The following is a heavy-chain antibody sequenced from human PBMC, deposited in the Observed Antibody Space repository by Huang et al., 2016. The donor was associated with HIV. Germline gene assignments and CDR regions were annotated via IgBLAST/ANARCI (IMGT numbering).Heavy chain of an antibody. J-gene: IGHJ4*02. D-gene: IGHD2-8*01. CDR1: GGSISSHY. Sequence: RLQESGPGLVKTSETLSLTCTVSGGSISSHYWTWIRQPPGKGLQWIGNIYYSGRTDYNPSLKSRVTISGDPSKTHFSLKLESVSAADTAVYFCARDTSMAKFDFWGQGALVTVSS. CDR3: ARDTSMAKFDF. V-gene: IGHV4-59*11. CDR2: IYYSGRT.